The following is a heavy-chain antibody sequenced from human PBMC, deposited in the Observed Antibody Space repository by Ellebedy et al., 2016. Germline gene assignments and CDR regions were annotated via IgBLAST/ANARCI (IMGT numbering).Heavy chain of an antibody. CDR3: ARLYGDYLKADY. CDR1: GGSISESY. J-gene: IGHJ4*02. Sequence: SETLSLTXTVSGGSISESYWSWIRKPPGKRPEWLGYIHYTGSTFYNPSLKSRVTISVDTPKNQFSLKLSSVTAADTAVYYCARLYGDYLKADYWGQGTLVTVSS. CDR2: IHYTGST. V-gene: IGHV4-59*08. D-gene: IGHD4-17*01.